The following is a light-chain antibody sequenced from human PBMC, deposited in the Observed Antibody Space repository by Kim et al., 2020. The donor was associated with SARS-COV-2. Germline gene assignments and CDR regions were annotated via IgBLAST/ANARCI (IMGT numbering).Light chain of an antibody. CDR1: SDIGAGFD. CDR3: QSYDSRLSGSSWV. CDR2: GTT. V-gene: IGLV1-40*01. Sequence: SDIGAGFDVHCYQQHPRTPPQRLIFGTTNRPSGVPARFSGSKSATSASLAITGLQPEDEADYYCQSYDSRLSGSSWVFGGGTKLTVL. J-gene: IGLJ3*02.